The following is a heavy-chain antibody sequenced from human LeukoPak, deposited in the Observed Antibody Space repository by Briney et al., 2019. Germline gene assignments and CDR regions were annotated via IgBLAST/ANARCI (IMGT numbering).Heavy chain of an antibody. CDR2: ISAYNGNT. CDR3: ARDLRITMIVQKNYFDY. V-gene: IGHV1-18*01. J-gene: IGHJ4*02. D-gene: IGHD3-22*01. CDR1: GYTSTSYG. Sequence: ASVKVSCXASGYTSTSYGISWVRQAPGQGLEWMGWISAYNGNTNYAQKLQGRVTMTTDTSTSTAYMELRSLRSDDTAVYYCARDLRITMIVQKNYFDYWGQRTLVTVSS.